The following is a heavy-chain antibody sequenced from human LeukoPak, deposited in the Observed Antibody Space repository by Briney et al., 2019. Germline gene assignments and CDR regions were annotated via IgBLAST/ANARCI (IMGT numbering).Heavy chain of an antibody. CDR2: ISWNSGSI. V-gene: IGHV3-9*03. CDR3: AKAAHYNYDFWSGYDYFDY. Sequence: GRSLRLSCAASGFTFDDYAMHWVRQAPGKGLEWVSGISWNSGSIGYADSVKGRFTISRDSAKNSLYLQMNSLRAEDMALYYCAKAAHYNYDFWSGYDYFDYWGQGTLVTVSS. J-gene: IGHJ4*02. CDR1: GFTFDDYA. D-gene: IGHD3-3*01.